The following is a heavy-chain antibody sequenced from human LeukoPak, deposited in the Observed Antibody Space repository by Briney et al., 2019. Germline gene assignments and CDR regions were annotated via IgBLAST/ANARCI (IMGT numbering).Heavy chain of an antibody. CDR2: ISAYNGNT. Sequence: ASVKVSCKASGGTFSSYAISWVRQAPGQGLEWMGWISAYNGNTNYAQKLQGRVTMTTDTSTSTAYMELRSLRSDDTAVYYCARDIVVVPAAGYYYYMDVWGKGTTVTISS. J-gene: IGHJ6*03. CDR1: GGTFSSYA. CDR3: ARDIVVVPAAGYYYYMDV. V-gene: IGHV1-18*01. D-gene: IGHD2-2*01.